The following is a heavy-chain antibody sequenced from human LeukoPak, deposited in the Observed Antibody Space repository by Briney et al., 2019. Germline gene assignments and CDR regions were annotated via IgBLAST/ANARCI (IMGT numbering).Heavy chain of an antibody. CDR2: IYYSGYS. CDR3: ARWRGSGYDRYYFDY. CDR1: GGSFSGYY. D-gene: IGHD5-12*01. Sequence: PSETLSLTCAVYGGSFSGYYWAWIRQPPGKGLEWIGSIYYSGYSYYNPSLKSRVTISVDTSKNQFSLKLSSVTAADTAVYYCARWRGSGYDRYYFDYWGQGTLVTVSS. J-gene: IGHJ4*02. V-gene: IGHV4-34*01.